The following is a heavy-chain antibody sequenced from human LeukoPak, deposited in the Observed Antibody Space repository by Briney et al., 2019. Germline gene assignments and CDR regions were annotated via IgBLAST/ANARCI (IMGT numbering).Heavy chain of an antibody. CDR1: GFTFSSYW. D-gene: IGHD1-26*01. J-gene: IGHJ4*02. Sequence: GGSLRLSCAASGFTFSSYWMNWVRQAPGKGLVWVSRIASDGSSTTYADSVKGRFSISRDNAKNTLYLQMNSLRVEDTAVYYCASSGSYRFDYWGQGTLVTVSS. V-gene: IGHV3-74*01. CDR3: ASSGSYRFDY. CDR2: IASDGSST.